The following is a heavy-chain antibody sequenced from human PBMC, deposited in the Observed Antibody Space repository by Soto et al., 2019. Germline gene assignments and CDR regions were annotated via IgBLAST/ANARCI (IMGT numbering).Heavy chain of an antibody. CDR1: GGSISSYY. CDR2: IYYSGST. J-gene: IGHJ4*02. D-gene: IGHD6-19*01. CDR3: ARQGIAVAGTGIDY. Sequence: SETLSLTCTVSGGSISSYYGSWIRQPPGKGLEWIGYIYYSGSTNYNPSLKSRVTISVDTSKNQFSLKLSSVTAADTAVYYCARQGIAVAGTGIDYWGQGTLVTVSS. V-gene: IGHV4-59*08.